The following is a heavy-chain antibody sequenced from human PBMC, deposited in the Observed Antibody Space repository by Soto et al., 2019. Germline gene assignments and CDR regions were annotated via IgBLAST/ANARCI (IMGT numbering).Heavy chain of an antibody. V-gene: IGHV3-23*01. J-gene: IGHJ2*01. D-gene: IGHD1-26*01. CDR1: GFTFSCCA. CDR2: IHGGVGDT. CDR3: AKHRGSGSYSNWSVDV. Sequence: EVQLLESGGGLVQPGGSLRLSCAASGFTFSCCAMSWVRQAPGKGLEWVSTIHGGVGDTHYTDSVKGRFTISRDNSGHTLYLQMNSLSAEDTAVYYCAKHRGSGSYSNWSVDVWGRGNLVTVS.